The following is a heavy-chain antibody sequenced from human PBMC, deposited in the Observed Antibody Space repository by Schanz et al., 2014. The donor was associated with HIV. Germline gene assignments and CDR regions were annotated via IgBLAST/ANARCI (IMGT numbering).Heavy chain of an antibody. CDR3: ARAPYTSGWYGVDY. CDR1: GGTSSIYA. V-gene: IGHV1-46*01. Sequence: QVQLVQSGAEVKKPGSSVKVACKASGGTSSIYAISWVRQAPGQGLEWMAIINPIGGITSYAQKYQGRITVTRDTSTTTFYMEVSSLRSDDTAVYYCARAPYTSGWYGVDYWGQGTLVTVSS. J-gene: IGHJ4*02. D-gene: IGHD6-19*01. CDR2: INPIGGIT.